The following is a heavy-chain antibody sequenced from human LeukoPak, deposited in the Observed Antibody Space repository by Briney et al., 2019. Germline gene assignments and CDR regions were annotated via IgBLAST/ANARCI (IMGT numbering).Heavy chain of an antibody. Sequence: PSDTLSLTCAVYGGSFSGYYWSWIRQPPGQGLEWIGEINHSGSTNYNPSLTSRVTISVDTSKNQFSLKLSSVTAAATAVYYCARIGCTNGVCYTGRLPYYYYMDVWGKGTTVTVSS. CDR2: INHSGST. CDR1: GGSFSGYY. D-gene: IGHD2-8*01. CDR3: ARIGCTNGVCYTGRLPYYYYMDV. V-gene: IGHV4-34*01. J-gene: IGHJ6*03.